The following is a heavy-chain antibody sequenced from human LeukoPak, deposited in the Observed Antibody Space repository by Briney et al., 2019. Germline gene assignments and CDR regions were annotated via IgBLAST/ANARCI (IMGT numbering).Heavy chain of an antibody. CDR2: IHYSGST. CDR3: ARGYDNFAY. J-gene: IGHJ4*02. V-gene: IGHV4-39*07. D-gene: IGHD3-9*01. CDR1: GGSISSSSYY. Sequence: SETLSLTCTVSGGSISSSSYYWGWIRQPPGKGLEWIGTIHYSGSTYYNPSLKSRVTISVDTSQNQFSLKLSSVTAADTAVYYCARGYDNFAYRGQGTLVTVSS.